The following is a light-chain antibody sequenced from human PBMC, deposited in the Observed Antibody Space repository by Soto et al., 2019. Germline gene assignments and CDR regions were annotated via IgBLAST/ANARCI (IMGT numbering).Light chain of an antibody. CDR3: QHYNSYSEA. V-gene: IGKV1-5*01. CDR1: QSISSW. CDR2: DAS. Sequence: DIQMTHFLSTLSASVGVRVTITSRSSQSISSWLAWYQQKPGKAPKFLIYDASSLESGVPSRFSGSGSGTEFTLTISSLQPDDFATYYCQHYNSYSEAFGQGTKVDI. J-gene: IGKJ1*01.